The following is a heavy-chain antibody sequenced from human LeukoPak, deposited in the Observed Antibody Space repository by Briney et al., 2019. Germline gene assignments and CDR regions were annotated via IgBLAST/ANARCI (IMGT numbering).Heavy chain of an antibody. D-gene: IGHD1-26*01. CDR1: GFTFSDAW. J-gene: IGHJ4*02. CDR2: IKSRTDGGTT. V-gene: IGHV3-15*01. Sequence: GGSLRLSCAASGFTFSDAWMSWVRQAPGKGLEWVGRIKSRTDGGTTDYAAPVKGRFTISRDDSKNTLYLQMNSLKTEDTAVYYCTTRGGSFSIFDYWGQGTLVTVSS. CDR3: TTRGGSFSIFDY.